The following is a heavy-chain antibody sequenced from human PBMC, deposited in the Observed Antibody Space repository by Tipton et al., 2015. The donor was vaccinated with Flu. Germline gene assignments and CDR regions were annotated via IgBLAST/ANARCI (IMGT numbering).Heavy chain of an antibody. CDR2: IKQDGSEK. CDR3: AGGRGNRGSWDSDY. CDR1: GFTFSSYW. D-gene: IGHD6-13*01. J-gene: IGHJ4*02. V-gene: IGHV3-7*01. Sequence: QLVQSGGGLVQPGGSLRLSCAASGFTFSSYWMSWVRQAPGKGLEWVANIKQDGSEKYYVHSVKGRCTISRDNAKNSLYLQMNSLRAEDTAVYYCAGGRGNRGSWDSDYRGQGTLVTV.